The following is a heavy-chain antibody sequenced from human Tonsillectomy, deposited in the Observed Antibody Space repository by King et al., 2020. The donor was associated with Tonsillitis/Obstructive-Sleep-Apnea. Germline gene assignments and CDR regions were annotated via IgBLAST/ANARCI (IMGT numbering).Heavy chain of an antibody. CDR2: IYFSGST. V-gene: IGHV4-31*03. Sequence: QLQESGXGLVKPSQTLSLTCTVSGGSISSGGYYWSWIRQHPGEGLEWIGYIYFSGSTYYNPSLKSRVTISVDTSKNQFSLKLSSVTAADTSVYYCAXXXXXYXXXSGYXXYWXXGTLVTVXX. D-gene: IGHD3-22*01. J-gene: IGHJ4*01. CDR3: AXXXXXYXXXSGYXXY. CDR1: GGSISSGGYY.